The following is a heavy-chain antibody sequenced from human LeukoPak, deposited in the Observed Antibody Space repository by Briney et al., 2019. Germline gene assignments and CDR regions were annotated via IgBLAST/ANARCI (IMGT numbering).Heavy chain of an antibody. CDR1: GFTFRSHW. J-gene: IGHJ3*01. D-gene: IGHD2-15*01. Sequence: GGSLRLSCAASGFTFRSHWMSWVRQAPGKGLEWVANIKQDGSEKYYVDSVKGRFTISRDNAKNSVYLQMNSLRAEDTAVYYCASHQEWQLPSGFDVWGQGTMVTVSS. CDR2: IKQDGSEK. CDR3: ASHQEWQLPSGFDV. V-gene: IGHV3-7*05.